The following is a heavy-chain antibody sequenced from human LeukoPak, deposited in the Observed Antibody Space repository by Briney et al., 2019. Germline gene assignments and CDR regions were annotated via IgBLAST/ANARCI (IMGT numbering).Heavy chain of an antibody. CDR2: ISAYNGNT. J-gene: IGHJ2*01. Sequence: GAAVKVSCKASGYPLDNFGLTWVRQAPGQGLEWMGWISAYNGNTHYAQKFRDRLTMTTDTSTRTAYMELSSLRSDDTAVYYCAIQPWGSGNNWYFDLWGRGTLVTVSS. CDR1: GYPLDNFG. CDR3: AIQPWGSGNNWYFDL. V-gene: IGHV1-18*01. D-gene: IGHD7-27*01.